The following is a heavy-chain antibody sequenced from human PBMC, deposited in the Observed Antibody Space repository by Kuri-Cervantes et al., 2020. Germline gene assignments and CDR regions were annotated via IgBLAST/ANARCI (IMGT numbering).Heavy chain of an antibody. CDR2: IKQDGSEK. D-gene: IGHD3-9*01. CDR1: GFTFSSYG. CDR3: ARVGYDILTGSDNWFDP. V-gene: IGHV3-7*04. Sequence: GSLKISCAASGFTFSSYGMHWVRQAPGKGLEWVANIKQDGSEKYYVDSVKGRFTTSRDNAKNSLYLQMNSLRAEDTAVYYCARVGYDILTGSDNWFDPWGQGTLVTVSS. J-gene: IGHJ5*02.